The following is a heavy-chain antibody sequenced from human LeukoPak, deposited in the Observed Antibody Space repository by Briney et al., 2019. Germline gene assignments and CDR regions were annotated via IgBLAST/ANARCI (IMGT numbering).Heavy chain of an antibody. CDR3: ARATSGTSYEY. D-gene: IGHD3-10*01. CDR2: IEGDGSRT. CDR1: GFTFRNYW. V-gene: IGHV3-74*01. Sequence: GGSLRLSCAASGFTFRNYWMHWGRQTPGKGLVWVSSIEGDGSRTNYAGSVKGRFTISRDNAENTLYLQMNSLRAEDTAVYFCARATSGTSYEYWGQGTLVTVSS. J-gene: IGHJ4*02.